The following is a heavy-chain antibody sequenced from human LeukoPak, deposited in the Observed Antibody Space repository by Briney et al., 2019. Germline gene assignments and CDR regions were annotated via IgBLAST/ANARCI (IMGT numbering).Heavy chain of an antibody. CDR1: GYTFTSYG. D-gene: IGHD3-22*01. J-gene: IGHJ4*02. Sequence: SVKVSCKASGYTFTSYGISWVRQAPGQGLEWMGGIIPIFGTANYAQKFQGRVTITTDESTSTAYMELSSLRSEDTAVYYCASDSSGYTFDYWGQGTLVTVSS. CDR3: ASDSSGYTFDY. CDR2: IIPIFGTA. V-gene: IGHV1-69*05.